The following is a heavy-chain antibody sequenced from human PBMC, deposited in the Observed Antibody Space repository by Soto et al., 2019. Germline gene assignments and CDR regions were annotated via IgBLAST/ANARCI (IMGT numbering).Heavy chain of an antibody. J-gene: IGHJ4*02. CDR1: GGSPSPKRYH. Sequence: SEARSPPHTVSGGSPSPKRYHWGRVRQPPGKGLEWIVSVYYSGGTYYNPSLESRVTISVDKSKNQFSLKLMSLSAADTAVYYCGRLEGLATISYYFDYWGQGALVTVSS. CDR3: GRLEGLATISYYFDY. V-gene: IGHV4-39*01. D-gene: IGHD3-9*01. CDR2: VYYSGGT.